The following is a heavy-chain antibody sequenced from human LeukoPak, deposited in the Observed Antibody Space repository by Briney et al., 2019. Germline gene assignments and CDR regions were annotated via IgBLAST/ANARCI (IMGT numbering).Heavy chain of an antibody. J-gene: IGHJ1*01. D-gene: IGHD6-13*01. CDR2: ISHDGSNK. CDR3: AGSPKYSSSWYEYFQH. Sequence: GGSLRLSCAASGFTFSSYAMHWVRQAPGKGLEWVAAISHDGSNKYHADSVKGRFTISRDNSKNTEYLQMNSLRAEDTAVYFCAGSPKYSSSWYEYFQHWGQGTLVTVSS. CDR1: GFTFSSYA. V-gene: IGHV3-30*01.